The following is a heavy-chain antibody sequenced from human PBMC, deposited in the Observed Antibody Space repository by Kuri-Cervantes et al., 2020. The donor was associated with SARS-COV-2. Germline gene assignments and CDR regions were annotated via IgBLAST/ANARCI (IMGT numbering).Heavy chain of an antibody. D-gene: IGHD1-1*01. Sequence: SGPTLVKPTQTLTLTGTFSGFSLSTTGVGVDWIRQPQAKALEWLAFIYWNGDKHYSPSLKSRLTITKDTSKNEVVLRMTNMDTVDTATYYCAHSHWDYWGQGTLVPSPQ. CDR1: GFSLSTTGVG. J-gene: IGHJ4*02. V-gene: IGHV2-5*01. CDR3: AHSHWDY. CDR2: IYWNGDK.